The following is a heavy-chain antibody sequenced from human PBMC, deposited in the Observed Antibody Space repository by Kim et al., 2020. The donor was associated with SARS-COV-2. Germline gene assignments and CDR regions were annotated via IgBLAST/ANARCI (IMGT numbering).Heavy chain of an antibody. CDR1: GGSISSSSYY. J-gene: IGHJ3*02. D-gene: IGHD6-19*01. Sequence: SETLSLTCTVSGGSISSSSYYWGWIRQPPGKGLEWIGSIYYSGSTYYNPSLKSRVTISVDTSKNQFSLKLSSVTAADTAVYYCARGLVYSSGWYVPFVAFDIWGEGTMVTVSS. V-gene: IGHV4-39*01. CDR2: IYYSGST. CDR3: ARGLVYSSGWYVPFVAFDI.